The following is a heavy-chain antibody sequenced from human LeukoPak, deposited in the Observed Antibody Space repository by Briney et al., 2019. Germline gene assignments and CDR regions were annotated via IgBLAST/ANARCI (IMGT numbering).Heavy chain of an antibody. D-gene: IGHD3-3*01. Sequence: GGSLRLSCAASGFTFSSYSMNWVRQAPGEGLEWVSSISSSSSYIYYADSVKGRFTISRDNAKNSLYLQMNSLRAEDTAVYYCARDGSGFWSGYSRRDGMDVWGQGTTVTVSS. V-gene: IGHV3-21*01. CDR2: ISSSSSYI. J-gene: IGHJ6*02. CDR3: ARDGSGFWSGYSRRDGMDV. CDR1: GFTFSSYS.